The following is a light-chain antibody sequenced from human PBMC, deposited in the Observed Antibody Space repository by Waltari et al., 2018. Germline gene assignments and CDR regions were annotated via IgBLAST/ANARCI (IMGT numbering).Light chain of an antibody. CDR2: DNN. V-gene: IGLV1-51*01. CDR1: SSHIGKNY. J-gene: IGLJ7*01. Sequence: QSVLTQPPSVSAAPGQKVTISCSGSSSHIGKNYVSWYQQFPGTAPKLLIYDNNKRPSGIPDRFSGSKSGTSATLGITGLQTGDEADYYCGTWDSSLSAAVFGGGTQLTVL. CDR3: GTWDSSLSAAV.